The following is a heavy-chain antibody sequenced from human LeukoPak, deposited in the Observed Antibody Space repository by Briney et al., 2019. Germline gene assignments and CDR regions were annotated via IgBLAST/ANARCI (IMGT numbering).Heavy chain of an antibody. CDR1: GYTFTSYG. CDR3: AREETHHVYYGMDV. Sequence: ASVKVSCKASGYTFTSYGISWVRQAPGQGLEWMGWISAYNGNTNYAQKVQGRVTMTTDTSTSTAYMELRSLRSDDTAVYYCAREETHHVYYGMDVWGQGPMVTVSS. D-gene: IGHD1-14*01. J-gene: IGHJ6*02. CDR2: ISAYNGNT. V-gene: IGHV1-18*01.